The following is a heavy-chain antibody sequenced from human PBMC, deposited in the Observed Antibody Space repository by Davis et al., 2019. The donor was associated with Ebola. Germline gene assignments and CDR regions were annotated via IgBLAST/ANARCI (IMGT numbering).Heavy chain of an antibody. Sequence: PGGSLRLSCAVYGGSFSDYYWTWIRQPPGKGLEWIGEVHPSGSTHYNPSLTSRLTISVDTSKSQFSLKLTSVTAADTAVYFCTGGKDYAKSGVDWGQGILVTVSS. CDR2: VHPSGST. J-gene: IGHJ4*02. V-gene: IGHV4-34*01. CDR1: GGSFSDYY. D-gene: IGHD4-17*01. CDR3: TGGKDYAKSGVD.